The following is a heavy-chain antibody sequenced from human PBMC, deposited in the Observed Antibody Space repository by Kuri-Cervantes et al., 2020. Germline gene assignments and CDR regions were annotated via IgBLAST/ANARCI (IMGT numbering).Heavy chain of an antibody. CDR2: ISSSSSYI. D-gene: IGHD1-26*01. J-gene: IGHJ6*03. Sequence: GESLKISCAASGFTFSDYYMSWVRQAPGKGLEWVSSISSSSSYIYYADSVKGRFTISRDNAKNSLYLQMNSLRAEDTAVYYCARYEGAAARRIYYYYMDVWGKGTTVTVSS. CDR3: ARYEGAAARRIYYYYMDV. CDR1: GFTFSDYY. V-gene: IGHV3-21*03.